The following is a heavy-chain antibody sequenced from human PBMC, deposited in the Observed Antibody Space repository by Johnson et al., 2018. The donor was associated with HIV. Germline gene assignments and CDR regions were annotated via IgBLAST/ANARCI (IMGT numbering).Heavy chain of an antibody. CDR2: INWNGGST. J-gene: IGHJ3*02. Sequence: LSCAASGFTFADYGMSWVRQAPGKGLEWVSGINWNGGSTGYADSVKGRFTISRDNSKNSLYLQMNSLRPEDTGLYYCAKDIASGYTNGGTLDIWGQGTMVTVSS. V-gene: IGHV3-20*04. D-gene: IGHD6-19*01. CDR3: AKDIASGYTNGGTLDI. CDR1: GFTFADYG.